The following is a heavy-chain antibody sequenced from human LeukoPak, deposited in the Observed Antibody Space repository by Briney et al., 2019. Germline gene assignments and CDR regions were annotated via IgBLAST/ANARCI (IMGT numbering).Heavy chain of an antibody. CDR3: AKDWGVWFGEVWSGYFDN. D-gene: IGHD3-10*01. CDR2: IVFDGSKK. V-gene: IGHV3-30*02. CDR1: GFTFSSYA. Sequence: GGSLRLSGAASGFTFSSYAMSWGRQAPGKRLELVSFIVFDGSKKFYAVSVKGRFIISRDNSENTVYLQMNTPRAEDTALYYCAKDWGVWFGEVWSGYFDNWGQGTLVTVST. J-gene: IGHJ4*02.